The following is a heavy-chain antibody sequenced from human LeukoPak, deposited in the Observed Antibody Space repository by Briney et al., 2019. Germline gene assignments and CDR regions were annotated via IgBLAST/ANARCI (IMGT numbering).Heavy chain of an antibody. CDR2: IYSSGST. J-gene: IGHJ3*02. Sequence: PSKTLSLTCTVSGGSISSYDWSWIRQPAGKGLEWIGRIYSSGSTNYNPSLKNRVTMSVDTSKTQFSLKLSSVPAADTAVYYCARGDIVAPKNAFDIWGQGTMVTVSS. CDR3: ARGDIVAPKNAFDI. CDR1: GGSISSYD. V-gene: IGHV4-4*07. D-gene: IGHD5-12*01.